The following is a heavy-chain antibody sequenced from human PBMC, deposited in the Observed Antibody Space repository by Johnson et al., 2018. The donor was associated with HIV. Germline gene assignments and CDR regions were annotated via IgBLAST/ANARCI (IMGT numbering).Heavy chain of an antibody. CDR3: ARREVVFGSYDNWDAFDI. J-gene: IGHJ3*02. CDR2: ISSSGSII. CDR1: GFSFSDYY. D-gene: IGHD1-1*01. Sequence: QLVESGGGLVKPGGSLRLSCAASGFSFSDYYMSWIRQAPGKGLEWLSHISSSGSIIYYADSVKGRFTISRDNAKNSLFLQMNSLRTEDTGVYYCARREVVFGSYDNWDAFDIWGQGTMVTVSS. V-gene: IGHV3-11*04.